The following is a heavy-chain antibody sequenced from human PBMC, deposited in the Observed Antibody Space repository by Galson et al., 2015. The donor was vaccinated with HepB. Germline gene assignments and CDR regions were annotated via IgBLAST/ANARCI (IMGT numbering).Heavy chain of an antibody. V-gene: IGHV3-30*18. CDR2: ISYDGSNK. J-gene: IGHJ4*02. CDR1: GFTFSSYG. CDR3: AKDRRFNYEIVY. D-gene: IGHD1-7*01. Sequence: SLRLSCAASGFTFSSYGMHWVRQAPGKGLEWVAVISYDGSNKYYADSVKGRFTISRDNSKNTLYLQMNSLRAEDTAVYYCAKDRRFNYEIVYWGQGTLVTVSS.